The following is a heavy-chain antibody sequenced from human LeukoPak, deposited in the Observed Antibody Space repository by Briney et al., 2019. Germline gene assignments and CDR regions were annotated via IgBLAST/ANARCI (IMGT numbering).Heavy chain of an antibody. CDR2: IYSDESTT. CDR3: ARDIALADTGPHFDF. D-gene: IGHD6-19*01. V-gene: IGHV3-74*01. Sequence: GWSLRLSCAAAGFTVSNYWMHWVRPVPGEGRVWVSRIYSDESTTSYADSVKGRFTTSRDNATNTLFLQMNSLRVEDTGAYYCARDIALADTGPHFDFWGQGALVTVSS. CDR1: GFTVSNYW. J-gene: IGHJ4*02.